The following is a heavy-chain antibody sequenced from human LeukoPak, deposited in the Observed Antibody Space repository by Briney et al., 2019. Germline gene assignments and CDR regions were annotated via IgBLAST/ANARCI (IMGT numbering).Heavy chain of an antibody. J-gene: IGHJ4*02. V-gene: IGHV1-24*01. Sequence: ASVKVSCKVSGYTLTELSMHWVRQAPGKGLEWMGGFDPEDGETIYAQKFQGRVTITADESTSTAYMELSSLRSEDTAVYYCASAPFSSGWYDYWGQGTLVTVSS. CDR2: FDPEDGET. CDR1: GYTLTELS. CDR3: ASAPFSSGWYDY. D-gene: IGHD6-19*01.